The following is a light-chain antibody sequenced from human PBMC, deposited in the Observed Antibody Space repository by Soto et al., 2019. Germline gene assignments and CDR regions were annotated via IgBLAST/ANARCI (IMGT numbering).Light chain of an antibody. V-gene: IGKV3-15*01. J-gene: IGKJ1*01. CDR2: RAS. CDR3: LQYHNLWA. CDR1: QSIYYN. Sequence: ILMTQSPATVSVSPGESATLSCRASQSIYYNVAWYQQRPGQAPRLLIYRASTRAPGVPARFSGSGSGTEFTPTISSLQPEDFTVYSCLQYHNLWAFGQGTKVDIK.